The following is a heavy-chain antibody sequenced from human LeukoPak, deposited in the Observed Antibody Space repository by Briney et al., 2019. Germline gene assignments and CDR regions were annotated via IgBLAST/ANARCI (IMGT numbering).Heavy chain of an antibody. CDR3: ARNWNDDY. J-gene: IGHJ4*02. V-gene: IGHV3-74*01. Sequence: PGRSLRLSCAASGFTFSSYWMHWVRQAPGKGLVWVSRIYSDGGSTSYADSVKGRFTISRDNAKNTLYLQMNSLRAEGTAVYYCARNWNDDYWGQGTLVTVSS. CDR1: GFTFSSYW. CDR2: IYSDGGST. D-gene: IGHD1-1*01.